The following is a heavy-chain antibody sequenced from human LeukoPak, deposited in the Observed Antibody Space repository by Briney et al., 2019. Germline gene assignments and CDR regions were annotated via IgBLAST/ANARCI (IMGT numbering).Heavy chain of an antibody. V-gene: IGHV3-30*18. CDR3: AKDHDYYDTSGFPF. D-gene: IGHD3-22*01. CDR1: GFSFSNYG. CDR2: ISYDGIKK. Sequence: PGGSLRLSCAASGFSFSNYGMHWVRQAPGKGLEWVAVISYDGIKKYYEDSVKGRFTISRDNSKNTLYLEMHSLRAEDTAVYYCAKDHDYYDTSGFPFWGQGTLVTVSS. J-gene: IGHJ4*02.